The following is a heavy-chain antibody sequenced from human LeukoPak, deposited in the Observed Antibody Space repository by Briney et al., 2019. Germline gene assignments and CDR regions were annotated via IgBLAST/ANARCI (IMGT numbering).Heavy chain of an antibody. D-gene: IGHD2-8*01. CDR1: GGSISSGTYY. J-gene: IGHJ4*02. CDR3: ARDVSPNGVVDY. Sequence: PSETLSLTCTVSGGSISSGTYYWGWIRQPPGKGLEGIGSIYYSGSTYYNPSLKSRVTISVDTSKNQFSLKLSSVTAADTAVYYCARDVSPNGVVDYWGQGTLVTVSS. V-gene: IGHV4-39*07. CDR2: IYYSGST.